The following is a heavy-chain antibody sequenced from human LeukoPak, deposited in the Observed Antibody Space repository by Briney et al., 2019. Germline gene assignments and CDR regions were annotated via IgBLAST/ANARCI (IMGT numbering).Heavy chain of an antibody. J-gene: IGHJ4*02. CDR1: GFTFSNAW. CDR3: TTGPQLLWFGELSYPFDY. V-gene: IGHV3-15*01. CDR2: IKSKTDGGTT. Sequence: GGSLRLSCAASGFTFSNAWMSWVRQAPGKGLEWVGRIKSKTDGGTTDYAAPVKGRFTISRDDSKNTLYLQMNSLKTEDTAVYCCTTGPQLLWFGELSYPFDYWGQGTLVTVSS. D-gene: IGHD3-10*01.